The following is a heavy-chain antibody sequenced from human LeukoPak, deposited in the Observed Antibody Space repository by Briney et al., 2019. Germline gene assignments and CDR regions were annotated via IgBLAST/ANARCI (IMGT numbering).Heavy chain of an antibody. CDR3: ARSLYSYDSSGSLGY. CDR1: GGPFSGYY. CDR2: INHSGIT. D-gene: IGHD3-22*01. V-gene: IGHV4-34*01. J-gene: IGHJ4*02. Sequence: SETLSLTCAVYGGPFSGYYWRWIRQPPGKGLEWIGEINHSGITNYNPYLKSRVTISIDTSKNQFSLKLSSVTAADTAVYYCARSLYSYDSSGSLGYWGQGTLVTVSS.